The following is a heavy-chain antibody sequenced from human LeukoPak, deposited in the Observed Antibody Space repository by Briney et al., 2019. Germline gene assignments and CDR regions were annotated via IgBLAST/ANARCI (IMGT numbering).Heavy chain of an antibody. CDR2: TYYRSKWYN. J-gene: IGHJ3*02. CDR3: ARFVAAGIDTFDI. CDR1: RDSVSSNSAA. V-gene: IGHV6-1*01. D-gene: IGHD6-25*01. Sequence: SQTLSLTCDITRDSVSSNSAAWNWIRQSPSRGLEWLGRTYYRSKWYNDYAESVKSRITINPDTSKNQFSLQLNSVTPEDTAVYYCARFVAAGIDTFDIWGQGTMVTVSS.